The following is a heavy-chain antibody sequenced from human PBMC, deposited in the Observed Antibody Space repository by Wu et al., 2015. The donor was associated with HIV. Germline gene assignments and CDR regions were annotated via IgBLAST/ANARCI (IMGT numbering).Heavy chain of an antibody. CDR2: MNPNSGNT. V-gene: IGHV1-8*01. CDR3: ARDRDYYFDY. CDR1: GYTFTFYD. Sequence: QVQLVQSGAEVKKPGASVKVSCKASGYTFTFYDINWVRQATGQGLEWMGWMNPNSGNTGYAQKFQGRITMTRNTSIRTAYMELSSLRSEDTAIYYCARDRDYYFDYWGQGTLVTVSS. J-gene: IGHJ4*02.